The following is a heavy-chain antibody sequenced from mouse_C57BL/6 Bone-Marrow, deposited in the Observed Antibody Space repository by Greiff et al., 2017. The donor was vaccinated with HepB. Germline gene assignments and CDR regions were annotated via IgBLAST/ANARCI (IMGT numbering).Heavy chain of an antibody. J-gene: IGHJ1*03. D-gene: IGHD1-1*01. CDR3: VRHFYYYGSSYGYFDV. Sequence: EVHLVESGGGLVQPKGSLKLSCAASGFSFNTYAMNWVRQAPGKGLEWVARIRSKSNNYATYYADSVKDRFTISRDDSESMLYLQMNNLKTEDTAMYYCVRHFYYYGSSYGYFDVWGTGTTVTVSS. CDR2: IRSKSNNYAT. V-gene: IGHV10-1*01. CDR1: GFSFNTYA.